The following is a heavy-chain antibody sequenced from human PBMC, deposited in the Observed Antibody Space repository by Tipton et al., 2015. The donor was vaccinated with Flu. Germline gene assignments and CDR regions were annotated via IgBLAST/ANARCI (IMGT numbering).Heavy chain of an antibody. D-gene: IGHD3-16*01. J-gene: IGHJ4*02. CDR2: IKKDGSEK. V-gene: IGHV3-7*01. CDR3: VPHWPAYPGSDY. Sequence: GSLRLSCAASGFTFSDYWMSWVRQAPGKGLEWVANIKKDGSEKYYMDSVRGRFTISRDNAKNSLFLQMNSLRAEDTALYYCVPHWPAYPGSDYWGQGALVTVSS. CDR1: GFTFSDYW.